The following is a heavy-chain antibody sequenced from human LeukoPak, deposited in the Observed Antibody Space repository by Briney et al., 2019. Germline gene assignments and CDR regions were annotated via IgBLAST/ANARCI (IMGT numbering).Heavy chain of an antibody. CDR1: VYSISSGDY. CDR3: AKLARYSIGYDLFDI. J-gene: IGHJ3*02. Sequence: SETLSLTCTVSVYSISSGDYWGWIRLPPGKGLEWIATIHHSGTTNYNPSLRSRVTMSADKSKNQLSLNLTSVTAADTAVYYCAKLARYSIGYDLFDIWGQGTTVIVSS. CDR2: IHHSGTT. D-gene: IGHD3-22*01. V-gene: IGHV4-38-2*02.